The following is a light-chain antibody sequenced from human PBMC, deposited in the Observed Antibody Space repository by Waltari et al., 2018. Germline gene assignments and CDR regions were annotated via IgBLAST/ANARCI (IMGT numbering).Light chain of an antibody. CDR1: SGDLGNYTV. CDR3: SSSTTTSSWV. CDR2: DVS. Sequence: QSVLTQPASVSGSPGQSLTISCTGTSGDLGNYTVVSWSQQEQGRAPKLIVYDVSHRTSGVSIRFSGCKSVNTASRTISGLQAEDEADYYCSSSTTTSSWVFGGGTKLTVL. J-gene: IGLJ3*02. V-gene: IGLV2-14*01.